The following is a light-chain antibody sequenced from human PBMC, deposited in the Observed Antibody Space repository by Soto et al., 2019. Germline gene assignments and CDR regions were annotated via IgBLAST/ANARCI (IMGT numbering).Light chain of an antibody. CDR3: QQGNRFPRT. CDR2: DAP. J-gene: IGKJ2*01. CDR1: QGISSW. Sequence: DILMTQSRSSVSASVGDRGSIKCRASQGISSWLAGYQQKPGKAPKVLISDAPAWQSGGPSRFTGSESAKNFTLGLNCLWDKGLATCYCQQGNRFPRTFGQG. V-gene: IGKV1-12*01.